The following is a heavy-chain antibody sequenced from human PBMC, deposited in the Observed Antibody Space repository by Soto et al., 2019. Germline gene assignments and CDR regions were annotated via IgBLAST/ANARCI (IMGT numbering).Heavy chain of an antibody. CDR3: ARGTGSYYYYMNV. J-gene: IGHJ6*03. CDR2: IWYDGTNK. V-gene: IGHV3-33*01. CDR1: GFTFSSYG. Sequence: GGSLRLSCAASGFTFSSYGMHWVRQAPGKGLEWVAIIWYDGTNKFYADSVTGRFTISRDNSKNTVSLQMNSLRVEDTAVYYCARGTGSYYYYMNVWGKGTTVTVSS.